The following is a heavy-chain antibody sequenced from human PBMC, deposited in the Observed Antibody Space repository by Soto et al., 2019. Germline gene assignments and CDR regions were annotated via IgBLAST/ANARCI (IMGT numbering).Heavy chain of an antibody. Sequence: QVQLVQSGAEVKKPGSSVKVSCKAAGGTFSRYTFTWVRQAPGQGLEWMGRIIPILDILNYEQTFQGRVTITEDKSTSKAYMKLSRLTSDDTSVDYCASHFTGVLVLGTSPPGGDNYGWDVWGQGTTVTVSS. CDR2: IIPILDIL. J-gene: IGHJ6*02. D-gene: IGHD2-8*02. CDR1: GGTFSRYT. V-gene: IGHV1-69*02. CDR3: ASHFTGVLVLGTSPPGGDNYGWDV.